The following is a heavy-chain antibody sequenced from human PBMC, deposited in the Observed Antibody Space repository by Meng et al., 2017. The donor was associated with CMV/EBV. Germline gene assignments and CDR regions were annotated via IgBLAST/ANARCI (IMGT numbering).Heavy chain of an antibody. CDR1: GFTFSNAW. CDR2: IKSKSDGGTK. Sequence: GESLKISCAASGFTFSNAWMSWVRQAPGKGLEWVGRIKSKSDGGTKDYAAPVKGRFTISRDESKNTLYLQMNSLRTEDTAVYFCTTRQRILIFQVVPPYWGQGTLVTVSS. D-gene: IGHD3/OR15-3a*01. V-gene: IGHV3-15*01. CDR3: TTRQRILIFQVVPPY. J-gene: IGHJ4*02.